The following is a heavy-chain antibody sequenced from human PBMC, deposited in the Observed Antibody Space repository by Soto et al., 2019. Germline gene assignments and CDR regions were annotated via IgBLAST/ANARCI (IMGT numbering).Heavy chain of an antibody. J-gene: IGHJ6*02. CDR3: TSSPAEIIAAAATGGSDYYSGIDV. CDR2: IRSKAYGGTT. D-gene: IGHD6-13*01. V-gene: IGHV3-49*04. Sequence: GGSLRLSCTASGFTFGDYAMSWVRQAPGKGLEWVGFIRSKAYGGTTEYAASVKGRFTISRDDSKSIAYLQMNSLKTEDTAVYYCTSSPAEIIAAAATGGSDYYSGIDVWGQGTTVTVS. CDR1: GFTFGDYA.